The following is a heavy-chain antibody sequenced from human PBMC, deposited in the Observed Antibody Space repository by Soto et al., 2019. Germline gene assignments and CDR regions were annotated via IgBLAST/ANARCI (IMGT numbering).Heavy chain of an antibody. D-gene: IGHD3-9*01. J-gene: IGHJ6*02. V-gene: IGHV2-26*01. CDR1: GFSLSNARMG. CDR2: IFSNDEK. Sequence: GSGPTLVNPTETLTLTCTVSGFSLSNARMGVSWIRQPPGKALEWLAHIFSNDEKSYSTSLKSRLTISKDTSKSQVVLTMTNMDPVDTATYYCARSPTYYDILTGSALYYYYGMDVWGQGTTVTVSS. CDR3: ARSPTYYDILTGSALYYYYGMDV.